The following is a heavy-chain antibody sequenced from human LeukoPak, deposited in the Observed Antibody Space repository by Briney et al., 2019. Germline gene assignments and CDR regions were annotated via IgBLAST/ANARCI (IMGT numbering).Heavy chain of an antibody. CDR3: AKDPSMRWLQFSYLDY. CDR1: GFTFSSYG. V-gene: IGHV3-30*18. D-gene: IGHD5-24*01. Sequence: GGSLRLSCVASGFTFSSYGIHWVRQAPGKGLEWVAVISYDGSNKYYSDSVKGRFTISRDNSKNTLYLQMNSLRAEDTAVYYCAKDPSMRWLQFSYLDYWGQGTLVTVSS. J-gene: IGHJ4*02. CDR2: ISYDGSNK.